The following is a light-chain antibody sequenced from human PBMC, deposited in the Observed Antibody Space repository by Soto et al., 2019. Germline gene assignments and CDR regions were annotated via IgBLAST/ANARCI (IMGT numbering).Light chain of an antibody. J-gene: IGKJ1*01. CDR2: GAS. Sequence: EIVLTQSPGTLSLSPGERATLSCRASQSVSSSYLAWYQQKPGQAPRLLIYGASRRATGIPDRFSGGGSGTDFTLTISRLEPEDVALYYCQQYDRPPITFGQGTKVDIK. CDR1: QSVSSSY. V-gene: IGKV3-20*01. CDR3: QQYDRPPIT.